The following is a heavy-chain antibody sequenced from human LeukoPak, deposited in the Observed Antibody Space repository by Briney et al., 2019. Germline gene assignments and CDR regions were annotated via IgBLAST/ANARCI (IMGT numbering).Heavy chain of an antibody. CDR2: ISGSGGST. CDR1: GFTFSSYA. V-gene: IGHV3-23*01. J-gene: IGHJ3*02. D-gene: IGHD3-3*01. CDR3: AKGEPTYYDFWSGTPDAFDI. Sequence: GGSLRLSCAASGFTFSSYAMSWVCQAPGRGLEWVSAISGSGGSTYYADSVKGRFTISRDNSKNTLYLQMNSLRAEDTAVYYCAKGEPTYYDFWSGTPDAFDIWGQGTMVTVSS.